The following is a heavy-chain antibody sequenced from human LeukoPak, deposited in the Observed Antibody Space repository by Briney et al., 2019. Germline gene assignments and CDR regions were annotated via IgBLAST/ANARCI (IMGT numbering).Heavy chain of an antibody. CDR3: ARGARSGSSAYGY. V-gene: IGHV4-59*01. CDR1: GGSISSYY. J-gene: IGHJ4*02. Sequence: SETLSLTCTVSGGSISSYYWSWIRQPPGKGLEWSGYIYYSGSTNYNPSLKSRVTISVDTSKNQFSLKLSSVTAADTAVYYCARGARSGSSAYGYWGQGTLVTVSS. CDR2: IYYSGST. D-gene: IGHD1-26*01.